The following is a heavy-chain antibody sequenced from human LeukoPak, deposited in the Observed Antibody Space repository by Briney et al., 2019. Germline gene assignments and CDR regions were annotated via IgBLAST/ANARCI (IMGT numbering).Heavy chain of an antibody. CDR1: GFTLSYHW. Sequence: GGSLRLSCAASGFTLSYHWMHWVRQAPGKGLVWVARINTDGMTTNYADSANGRFTISRDNAKNTIYLQMNSLRAEDTALYFCARTIRAATGNDYWGQGTLVTVSS. D-gene: IGHD6-13*01. CDR2: INTDGMTT. CDR3: ARTIRAATGNDY. J-gene: IGHJ4*02. V-gene: IGHV3-74*01.